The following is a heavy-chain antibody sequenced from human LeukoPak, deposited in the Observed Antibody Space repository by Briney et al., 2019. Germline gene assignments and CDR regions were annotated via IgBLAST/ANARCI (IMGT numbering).Heavy chain of an antibody. CDR3: TKCPVTFGRVIIVTTGYFDY. J-gene: IGHJ4*02. CDR2: ISYDGSNK. D-gene: IGHD3-16*02. V-gene: IGHV3-30*18. CDR1: GFTFSSYG. Sequence: PGGSLRLSCEDSGFTFSSYGMHWVRQAPGKGLEWVAVISYDGSNKYYADSVKGRFTISRDNSKNTLYLQMNSLRAEDTAVYYCTKCPVTFGRVIIVTTGYFDYWGQGTLVTVSS.